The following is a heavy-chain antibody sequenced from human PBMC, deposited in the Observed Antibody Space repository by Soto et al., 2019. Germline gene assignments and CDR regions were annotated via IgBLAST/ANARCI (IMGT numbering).Heavy chain of an antibody. CDR2: IYYSGTT. J-gene: IGHJ3*02. V-gene: IGHV4-31*03. Sequence: QVHLQESGPGLVKPSQTLSLTCTVSGGSLTSNGYYWSWIRQRPEKGLEWLGYIYYSGTTHFNPSLKSRLSTSPDTSNNPSSLNLTSVTAADTAVYFCARDLLYRAVFEIWGQGTLVTVSA. CDR3: ARDLLYRAVFEI. D-gene: IGHD3-3*01. CDR1: GGSLTSNGYY.